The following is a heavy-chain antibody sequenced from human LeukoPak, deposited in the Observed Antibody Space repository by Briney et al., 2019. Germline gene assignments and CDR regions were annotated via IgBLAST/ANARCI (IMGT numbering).Heavy chain of an antibody. V-gene: IGHV1-46*01. CDR1: GYSFTHCH. D-gene: IGHD4-11*01. CDR2: INPTSGAT. J-gene: IGHJ6*03. Sequence: GASVKVSCKASGYSFTHCHVHWVRQAPGQGLEWVGIINPTSGATTYAQKFQGRVTMTGDMSTSTVYMELSGLGSEDTAVYYCAREVSWTTVTTRHYFYYYMDVWGKGTTVTVSS. CDR3: AREVSWTTVTTRHYFYYYMDV.